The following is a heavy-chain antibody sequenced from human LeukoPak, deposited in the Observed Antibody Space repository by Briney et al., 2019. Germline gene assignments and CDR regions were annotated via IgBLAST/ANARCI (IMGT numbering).Heavy chain of an antibody. D-gene: IGHD3-3*01. CDR2: IYYSGST. CDR1: GGSISSYY. J-gene: IGHJ3*02. V-gene: IGHV4-59*08. CDR3: ANEDYDFWSGSSPTSAFDI. Sequence: PSETLSLTCTVSGGSISSYYWSWIRQPPGKGLEWIGYIYYSGSTNYNPSLKSRVTISVDTSKNQFSLKLSSVTAADTAVYYCANEDYDFWSGSSPTSAFDIWGQGTMVTVSS.